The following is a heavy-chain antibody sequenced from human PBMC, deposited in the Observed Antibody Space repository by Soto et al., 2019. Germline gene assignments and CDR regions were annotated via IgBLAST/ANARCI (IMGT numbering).Heavy chain of an antibody. CDR3: AWVETPMIPPIGPFDS. Sequence: QVQLEESGPGLVKPSQTLSLTCTVSGDSISSGRYFWTWNRQHPGKGLEWIGYISHGGNAFYNPSLKTRVTMSVATSENQFSLMLTSVTAADTAVYYCAWVETPMIPPIGPFDSWGQGTLVTVSS. CDR2: ISHGGNA. D-gene: IGHD5-18*01. CDR1: GDSISSGRYF. V-gene: IGHV4-31*03. J-gene: IGHJ4*02.